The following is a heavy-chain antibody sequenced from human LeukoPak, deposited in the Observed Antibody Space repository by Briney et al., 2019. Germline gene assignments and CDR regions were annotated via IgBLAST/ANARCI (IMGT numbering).Heavy chain of an antibody. V-gene: IGHV1-69*01. Sequence: SVKVSCKASGGTFSSYAISWVRQAPGQGLEWMGGIIPIFGTANYAQKFQGRVTITADESTSTAYMELSSLRSEDTAVYHCARAVGGYDYGGNSGYFDYWGQGTLVTVSS. CDR2: IIPIFGTA. J-gene: IGHJ4*02. CDR1: GGTFSSYA. D-gene: IGHD4-23*01. CDR3: ARAVGGYDYGGNSGYFDY.